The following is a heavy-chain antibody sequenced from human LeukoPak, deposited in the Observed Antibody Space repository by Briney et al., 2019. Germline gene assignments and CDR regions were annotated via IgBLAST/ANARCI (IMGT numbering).Heavy chain of an antibody. V-gene: IGHV3-30*02. CDR3: VKRGATVRRTYFFDS. D-gene: IGHD1-26*01. J-gene: IGHJ4*02. Sequence: PGGSLRLSCVASGLTFNAFGMNWVRQAPGKGLEWVAFIRYDGSDKYYSGSVEGRFTISRDNPKNTLYLQMNSLRVEDTSFYYCVKRGATVRRTYFFDSWGQGALVTVSS. CDR1: GLTFNAFG. CDR2: IRYDGSDK.